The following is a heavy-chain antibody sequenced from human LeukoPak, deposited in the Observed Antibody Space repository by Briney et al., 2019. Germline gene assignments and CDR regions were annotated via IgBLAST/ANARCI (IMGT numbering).Heavy chain of an antibody. CDR2: INPNSGDT. V-gene: IGHV1-2*02. J-gene: IGHJ2*01. CDR1: GYTFNAYY. CDR3: AILRLSTGLWWFFDL. D-gene: IGHD2-8*02. Sequence: ASVKVSCKASGYTFNAYYLHWVRQAPGQGLEWMGWINPNSGDTKYAQKFQGRVTMTGDTSISTAYMELSRLRFDDTAVYYCAILRLSTGLWWFFDLWGRGTLVTVSS.